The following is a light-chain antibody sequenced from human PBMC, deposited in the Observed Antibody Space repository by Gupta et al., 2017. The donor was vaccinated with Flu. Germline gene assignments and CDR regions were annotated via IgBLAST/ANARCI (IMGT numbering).Light chain of an antibody. CDR1: NIDSKS. Sequence: GNNIDSKSVHWYRQRPGQAPVLVVYDDSDRPSGIPERFSGSNSGNTATLTVSGVEAGDEADDYCQVWDSSSGHSWVFGGGTKLTVL. CDR3: QVWDSSSGHSWV. CDR2: DDS. V-gene: IGLV3-21*02. J-gene: IGLJ3*02.